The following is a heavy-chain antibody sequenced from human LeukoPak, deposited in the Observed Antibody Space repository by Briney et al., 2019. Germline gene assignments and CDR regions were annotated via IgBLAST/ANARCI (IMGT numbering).Heavy chain of an antibody. J-gene: IGHJ4*02. CDR1: GFTFSSYE. CDR2: ISNSGSTI. Sequence: GGSLRLSCAASGFTFSSYEINWVRQAPGKGLEWISYISNSGSTIYYADSVKGRFTISRDNAKNSLYLQMNSLRAEDTAVYYCARDHWGVFDYWGQGTLVTVSS. V-gene: IGHV3-48*03. D-gene: IGHD7-27*01. CDR3: ARDHWGVFDY.